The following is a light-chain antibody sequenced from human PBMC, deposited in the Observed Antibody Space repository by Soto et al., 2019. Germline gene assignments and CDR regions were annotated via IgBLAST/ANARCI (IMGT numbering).Light chain of an antibody. CDR1: QGVNSW. CDR2: GAY. Sequence: DNVFTQSPSSXSDKASDRVTISCRASQGVNSWSVRYQKKPRNPHXLXXXGAYNSPSGVQYRFNGSGSGKDLTPTISCRQHEDFGIYYRQQPNSVHPITFGQGTRLEN. CDR3: QQPNSVHPIT. V-gene: IGKV1-12*01. J-gene: IGKJ5*01.